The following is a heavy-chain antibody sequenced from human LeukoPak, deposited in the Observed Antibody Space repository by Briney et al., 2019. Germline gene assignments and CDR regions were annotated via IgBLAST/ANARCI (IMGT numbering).Heavy chain of an antibody. V-gene: IGHV1-46*01. J-gene: IGHJ6*03. CDR3: AREDRSSDYYYYMDV. CDR1: GYTFTSYY. Sequence: ASVKVSCKASGYTFTSYYMHWVRQAPGQGLEWMGIINPSGGSTSYAQKFQGRVTMTRDTSTSTVYMELSSLRSEDTAVYYCAREDRSSDYYYYMDVWGKGTTVTVSS. CDR2: INPSGGST. D-gene: IGHD6-6*01.